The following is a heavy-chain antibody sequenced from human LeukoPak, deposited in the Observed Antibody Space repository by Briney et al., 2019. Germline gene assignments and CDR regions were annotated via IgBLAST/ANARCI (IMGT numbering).Heavy chain of an antibody. J-gene: IGHJ4*02. D-gene: IGHD6-13*01. Sequence: GGSLRLSCAASGFTFSSYAMSWVRQAPGKGLEWVSAISGSGGSTYYADSVKGRFTISRDNSKNTLYLQMNSLRAEDTAVYYCAKARSRIAAAGTFLFFDYWGQGTLVTVSS. CDR1: GFTFSSYA. V-gene: IGHV3-23*01. CDR3: AKARSRIAAAGTFLFFDY. CDR2: ISGSGGST.